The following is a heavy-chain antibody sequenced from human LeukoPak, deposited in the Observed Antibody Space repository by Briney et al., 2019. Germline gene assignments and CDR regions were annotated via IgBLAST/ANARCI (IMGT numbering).Heavy chain of an antibody. CDR2: IYPGDSDT. J-gene: IGHJ6*03. Sequence: GESLKISCKGSGYSLTSYWIGWVRQMPGKGLEWMGIIYPGDSDTRYSPSFQGQVTISADKSISTAYLQWSSLKASDTAMYYCARPRGRDGYNYYMDVWGKGTTVTVSS. V-gene: IGHV5-51*01. CDR3: ARPRGRDGYNYYMDV. D-gene: IGHD5-24*01. CDR1: GYSLTSYW.